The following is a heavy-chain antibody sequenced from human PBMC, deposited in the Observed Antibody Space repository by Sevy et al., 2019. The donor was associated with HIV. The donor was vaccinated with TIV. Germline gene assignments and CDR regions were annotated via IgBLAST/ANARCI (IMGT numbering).Heavy chain of an antibody. Sequence: SETLSLTCTVSGDSIDSNYWNWIRQPPGKGLEWIAYLYYSGVTNYNPSVKSRVTISVDTSKNQFSLKLRSVTAADTAVYYCARAPTAPNGMDVWGQGTTVTVSS. CDR3: ARAPTAPNGMDV. CDR2: LYYSGVT. V-gene: IGHV4-59*01. CDR1: GDSIDSNY. D-gene: IGHD1-1*01. J-gene: IGHJ6*02.